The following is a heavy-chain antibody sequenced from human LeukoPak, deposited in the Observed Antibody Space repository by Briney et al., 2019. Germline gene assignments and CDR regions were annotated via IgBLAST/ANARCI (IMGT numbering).Heavy chain of an antibody. CDR1: GGSISGSSYY. V-gene: IGHV4-39*01. D-gene: IGHD3-16*01. CDR3: ARHYEP. Sequence: SETLSLTCTASGGSISGSSYYWGWIRQPPGKGLESIGSIYYSGSTYYNPSLKSRVTISVDTSKNQFSLKLNSVTATDTAVYYCARHYEPWGQGTLVTVSS. J-gene: IGHJ4*02. CDR2: IYYSGST.